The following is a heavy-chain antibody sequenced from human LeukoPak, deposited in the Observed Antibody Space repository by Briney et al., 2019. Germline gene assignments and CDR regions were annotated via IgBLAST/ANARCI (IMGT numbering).Heavy chain of an antibody. J-gene: IGHJ4*02. V-gene: IGHV1-18*01. CDR2: ISAYNGNT. CDR1: GYTFTSYG. D-gene: IGHD3-10*01. CDR3: ARDRAEWFGEFFDY. Sequence: ASVTVSCKASGYTFTSYGISWVRQAPGQGLEWMGWISAYNGNTNYAQKLQGRVTMSTDTSTSTAYMELRSLRSDDTAVYYCARDRAEWFGEFFDYWGQGTLVTVSS.